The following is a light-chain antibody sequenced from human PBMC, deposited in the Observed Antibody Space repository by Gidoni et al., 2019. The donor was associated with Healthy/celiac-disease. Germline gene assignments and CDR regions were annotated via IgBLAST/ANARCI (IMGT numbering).Light chain of an antibody. Sequence: EIVMPQSPATLSVSPGERATLSCRASQSANSNLAWYQQKPGQAPRLLIYGASTRATGIPARCSGSGSGTEFTLTISSLQSEDFAVYYCQQYNNWTPLTFGGGTKVEIK. J-gene: IGKJ4*01. CDR2: GAS. CDR3: QQYNNWTPLT. CDR1: QSANSN. V-gene: IGKV3-15*01.